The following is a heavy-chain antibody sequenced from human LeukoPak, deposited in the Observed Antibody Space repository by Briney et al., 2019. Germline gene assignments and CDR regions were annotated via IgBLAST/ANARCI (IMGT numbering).Heavy chain of an antibody. V-gene: IGHV1-24*01. Sequence: ASVKVSCKVSGYTLTELSMHWVRQAPGRGLEWMGGFDPEDGETIYAQKFQGRVTMTEDTSTDTAYMELSSLRSEDTAVYYCATDRGMAGMVCFDPWGQGTLVTVSS. CDR2: FDPEDGET. D-gene: IGHD6-19*01. J-gene: IGHJ5*02. CDR1: GYTLTELS. CDR3: ATDRGMAGMVCFDP.